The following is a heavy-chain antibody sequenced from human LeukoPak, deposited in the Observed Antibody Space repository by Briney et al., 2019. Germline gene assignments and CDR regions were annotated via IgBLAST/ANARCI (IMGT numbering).Heavy chain of an antibody. J-gene: IGHJ4*02. CDR3: ARVPTYYYDSSGHDGPIDY. D-gene: IGHD3-22*01. CDR1: GGSFSGNY. Sequence: SETLSLTCTVYGGSFSGNYWTWIRQPPGKGLEWIGEINRGGTTNYNPSLKSRVTMSVDTSKHQFSLHLTSVTAADTAVYYCARVPTYYYDSSGHDGPIDYWGQGTLVTVSS. V-gene: IGHV4-34*01. CDR2: INRGGTT.